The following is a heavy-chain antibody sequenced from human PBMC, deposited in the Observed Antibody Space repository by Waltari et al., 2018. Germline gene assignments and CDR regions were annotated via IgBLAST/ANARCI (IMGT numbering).Heavy chain of an antibody. J-gene: IGHJ4*02. D-gene: IGHD2-15*01. CDR1: GGSISSSS. CDR2: ISSSSSTI. Sequence: QLQLQESGPGLVKPSETLSLTCTVSGGSISSSSYYWGWIRQPPGKGLEWVSYISSSSSTIYYADSVKGRFTISRDNAKNSLYLQMNSLRAEDTAVYYCARRGWVAATRIDFDYWGQGTLVTVSS. V-gene: IGHV3-11*04. CDR3: ARRGWVAATRIDFDY.